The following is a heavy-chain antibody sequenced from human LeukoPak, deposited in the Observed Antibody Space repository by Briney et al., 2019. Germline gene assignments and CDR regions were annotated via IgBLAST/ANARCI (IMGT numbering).Heavy chain of an antibody. CDR3: ARAGGSTVSHSDY. CDR1: GFTFSTYS. Sequence: GGSLRLSCAASGFTFSTYSMNWVRQAPGKGLEWVSYISSSSSTIYYADSVKGRFTISKDNAKNSLYLQMNSLRAEDTAVYYCARAGGSTVSHSDYWGQGTLVTVSS. CDR2: ISSSSSTI. V-gene: IGHV3-48*04. J-gene: IGHJ4*02. D-gene: IGHD4-17*01.